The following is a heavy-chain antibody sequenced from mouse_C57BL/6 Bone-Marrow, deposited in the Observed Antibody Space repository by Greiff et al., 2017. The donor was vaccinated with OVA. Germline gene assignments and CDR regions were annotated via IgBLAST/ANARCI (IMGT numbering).Heavy chain of an antibody. V-gene: IGHV3-6*01. CDR3: ARAAVIFDY. D-gene: IGHD2-13*01. CDR2: ISYDGSN. CDR1: GYSITSGYY. J-gene: IGHJ2*01. Sequence: ESGPGLVKPSQSLSLTCSVTGYSITSGYYWNWIRQFPGNKLEWMGYISYDGSNNYNPSLKNRISITRDTSKNQFFLKLNSVTTEDTATYYCARAAVIFDYWGQGTTLTVSS.